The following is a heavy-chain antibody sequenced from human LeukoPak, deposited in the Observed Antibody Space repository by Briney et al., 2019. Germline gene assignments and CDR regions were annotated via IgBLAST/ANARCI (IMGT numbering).Heavy chain of an antibody. CDR2: IYPGDSDT. CDR1: GYSFTSYW. Sequence: GESLKISCKGSGYSFTSYWIGWVCQMPGKGLEWMGIIYPGDSDTRYSPSFQGQVTISADKSISTAYLQWSSLKASDTAMYYCARGAGPYYDILTGYRSTYYYMDVWGKGTTVTISS. CDR3: ARGAGPYYDILTGYRSTYYYMDV. V-gene: IGHV5-51*01. J-gene: IGHJ6*03. D-gene: IGHD3-9*01.